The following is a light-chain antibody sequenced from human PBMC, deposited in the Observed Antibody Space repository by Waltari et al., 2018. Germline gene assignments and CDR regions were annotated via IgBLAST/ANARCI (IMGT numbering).Light chain of an antibody. J-gene: IGLJ2*01. CDR2: DVS. V-gene: IGLV2-23*02. Sequence: QSALTQPASVSGSPGQSITISCTGTSSDVGAYNFVSWYQKHPGKAPKFMIYDVSKRPSGVSNRFSGSKSGNTASLTISGLQAEDEADYYCCSYAGTSTVIFGGGTKLTVL. CDR3: CSYAGTSTVI. CDR1: SSDVGAYNF.